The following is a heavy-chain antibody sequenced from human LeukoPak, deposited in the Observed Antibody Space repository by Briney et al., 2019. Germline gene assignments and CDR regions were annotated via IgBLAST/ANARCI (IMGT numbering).Heavy chain of an antibody. CDR2: IRYDGSNK. V-gene: IGHV3-30*02. J-gene: IGHJ4*02. CDR3: AKDRQQWLVRSSYFDY. CDR1: GFTFSSYG. D-gene: IGHD6-19*01. Sequence: GGSLRLSCAASGFTFSSYGMHWVRQAPGKGLEWVAVIRYDGSNKYYADSVKGLFTISRDNSKNTLYLQMNSLRAEDTAVYYCAKDRQQWLVRSSYFDYWGQGTLVTVSS.